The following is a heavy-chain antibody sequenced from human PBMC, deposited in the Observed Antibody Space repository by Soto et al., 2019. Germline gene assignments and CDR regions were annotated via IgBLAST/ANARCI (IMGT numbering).Heavy chain of an antibody. J-gene: IGHJ6*02. Sequence: GASVKVSCTASGYTFTSYGISWVRQAPGQGLEWMGWISAYNGNTNYAQKLQGRVTMTTDTSTSTAYMELRSLRSDDTAVYYCARDSLVLWFGPYGMDVWGQGTTVTVSS. V-gene: IGHV1-18*04. CDR1: GYTFTSYG. CDR2: ISAYNGNT. CDR3: ARDSLVLWFGPYGMDV. D-gene: IGHD3-10*01.